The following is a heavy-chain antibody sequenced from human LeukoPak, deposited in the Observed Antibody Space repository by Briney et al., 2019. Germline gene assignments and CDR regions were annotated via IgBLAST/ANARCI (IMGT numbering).Heavy chain of an antibody. V-gene: IGHV3-7*01. CDR2: IKQDGSEK. CDR1: GFTFSRLW. D-gene: IGHD4-17*01. CDR3: AKPSTVTTNGY. Sequence: GGSLRLSCAASGFTFSRLWMSWVRQAPGKGLEWVANIKQDGSEKYYVDSVKGRFTISRDNAKNSLYLQMNSLRDEDTAVYYCAKPSTVTTNGYWGQGTLVTVSS. J-gene: IGHJ4*02.